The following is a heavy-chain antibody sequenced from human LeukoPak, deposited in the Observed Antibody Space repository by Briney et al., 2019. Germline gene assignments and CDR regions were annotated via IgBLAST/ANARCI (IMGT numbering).Heavy chain of an antibody. CDR3: ARSYCSSTSCYTNNWFDP. V-gene: IGHV1-18*01. CDR2: ISAYNGNT. CDR1: GYTFTSYG. Sequence: ASVKVSCKASGYTFTSYGISWVRQAPGQGLEWMGWISAYNGNTNYAQKLQGRVTMTTDTSTSTAYMELRSLRSDDTAVYYCARSYCSSTSCYTNNWFDPWGQGTLVTVSS. J-gene: IGHJ5*02. D-gene: IGHD2-2*02.